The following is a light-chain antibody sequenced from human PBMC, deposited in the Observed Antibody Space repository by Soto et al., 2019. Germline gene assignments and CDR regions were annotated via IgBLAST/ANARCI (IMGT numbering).Light chain of an antibody. CDR3: LQALQTPLP. Sequence: DIVMTQSPLSLPVTPGEPASISCRSSQSLLHSNGYNYLDWYLQKPGQSPQFLIYLGSNRACGVHDTFSGSGSGTDFTLKISRVEAGDVGGYFCLQALQTPLPFGGGTKVEIK. J-gene: IGKJ4*01. CDR2: LGS. CDR1: QSLLHSNGYNY. V-gene: IGKV2-28*01.